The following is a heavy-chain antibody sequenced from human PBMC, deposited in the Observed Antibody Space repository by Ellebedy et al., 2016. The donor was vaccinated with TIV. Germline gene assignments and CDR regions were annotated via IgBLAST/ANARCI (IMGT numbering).Heavy chain of an antibody. V-gene: IGHV4-34*01. CDR3: ASGSYTEIDY. CDR1: GWSFSGYY. J-gene: IGHJ4*02. CDR2: INHSGST. D-gene: IGHD1-26*01. Sequence: MPSETLSPTCAVYGWSFSGYYWSWIRQPPGKGLEWTGEINHSGSTNYNPSLKSRVTISVDTSKNQFSLKLSSVTAADTAVYYCASGSYTEIDYWGQGTLVTGSS.